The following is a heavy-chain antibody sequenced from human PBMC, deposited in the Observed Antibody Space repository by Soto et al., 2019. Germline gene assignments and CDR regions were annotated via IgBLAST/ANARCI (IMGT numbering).Heavy chain of an antibody. D-gene: IGHD6-19*01. J-gene: IGHJ5*02. V-gene: IGHV5-10-1*01. CDR2: IDPSDSYT. Sequence: KISXKGSGYSXXSYWISWVRQMPGKGLEWMGRIDPSDSYTNYSPSFQGHVTISADKSISTAYLQWSSLKASDTAMYYCARLGDSSGWSWGQGTLVTVSS. CDR1: GYSXXSYW. CDR3: ARLGDSSGWS.